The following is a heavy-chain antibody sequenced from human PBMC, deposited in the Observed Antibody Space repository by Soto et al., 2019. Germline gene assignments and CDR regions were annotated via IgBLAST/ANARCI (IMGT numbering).Heavy chain of an antibody. CDR1: GFIFSDYY. V-gene: IGHV3-11*01. CDR2: ISGNGRII. J-gene: IGHJ4*02. Sequence: QVLLVESGGGLVKPGGSLRLSCATSGFIFSDYYMHWIRQAPGKGLEWISYISGNGRIIQYADSAKGRFTISRDNAQNSLYLQMNSLRAEDTALYFWARDFDADSLTDFDYWGQGTLVTFAS. CDR3: ARDFDADSLTDFDY. D-gene: IGHD4-17*01.